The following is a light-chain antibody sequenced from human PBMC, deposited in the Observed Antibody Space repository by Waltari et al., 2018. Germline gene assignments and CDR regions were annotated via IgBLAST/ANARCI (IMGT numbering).Light chain of an antibody. J-gene: IGKJ4*01. CDR2: WAS. V-gene: IGKV4-1*01. CDR3: QQYYGSPLT. CDR1: QTVLYSSNNKNY. Sequence: DIVMTQSPDSLAVSLGERATINCKSSQTVLYSSNNKNYLAWFQQKPGQPPKLLIYWASPRESGVPDRFNGSGSGTAFTLTINSLQAEDVAVYYCQQYYGSPLTFGGGTKVEIK.